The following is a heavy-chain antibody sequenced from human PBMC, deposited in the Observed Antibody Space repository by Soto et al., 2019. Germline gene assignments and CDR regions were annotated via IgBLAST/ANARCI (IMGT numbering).Heavy chain of an antibody. CDR2: ISGSGGST. D-gene: IGHD6-13*01. CDR1: GFTFSSYA. J-gene: IGHJ5*02. Sequence: PGGSLRLSCAASGFTFSSYAMSWVRQAPGKGLEWVSAISGSGGSTYYADSVKGRFTISRDNSKNTLYLQMNSLRAEDTAVYYCAKDLHSSSWYYWFDPRGQATLVTAPQ. V-gene: IGHV3-23*01. CDR3: AKDLHSSSWYYWFDP.